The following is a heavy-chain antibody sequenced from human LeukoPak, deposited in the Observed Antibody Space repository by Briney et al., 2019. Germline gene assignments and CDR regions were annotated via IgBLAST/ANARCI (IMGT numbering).Heavy chain of an antibody. CDR1: GGSISSSSYY. V-gene: IGHV4-39*01. CDR2: IYYSGST. Sequence: KSSETLSLTCTVSGGSISSSSYYWGWIRQPPGKGLEWIGSIYYSGSTYYNPSLKSRVTISVDTSKNQFSLKLSSVTAADTAVYYCARHPITMVPFDFDYWGQGTLVTVSS. CDR3: ARHPITMVPFDFDY. D-gene: IGHD3-10*01. J-gene: IGHJ4*02.